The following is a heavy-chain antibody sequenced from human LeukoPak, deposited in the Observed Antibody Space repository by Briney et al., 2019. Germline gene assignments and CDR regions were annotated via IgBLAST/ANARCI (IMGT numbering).Heavy chain of an antibody. CDR1: GFTFDDYA. Sequence: GGSLRLSCAASGFTFDDYAMHWVRQAPGKGLEWVSGISWNSGSIGYADSVKGRFTISRANAKNSLYLQMNSLRAEDTVLYYCAKPLFRPGGGGQQLALDYWGQGTLVTVSS. D-gene: IGHD6-13*01. V-gene: IGHV3-9*01. CDR3: AKPLFRPGGGGQQLALDY. CDR2: ISWNSGSI. J-gene: IGHJ4*02.